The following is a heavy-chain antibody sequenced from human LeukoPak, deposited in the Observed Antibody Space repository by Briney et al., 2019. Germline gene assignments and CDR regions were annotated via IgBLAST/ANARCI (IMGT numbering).Heavy chain of an antibody. J-gene: IGHJ5*02. CDR1: GYTFTSYD. CDR2: MNPNSGNT. D-gene: IGHD2-2*02. Sequence: ASVEVSCKASGYTFTSYDINWVRQAPGQGLEWMGWMNPNSGNTGYAQKFQGRVTMTRNTSISTAYMELSSLRSEDTAVYYCARGIVVVPAAILDPYWFDPWGQGTLVTVSS. V-gene: IGHV1-8*01. CDR3: ARGIVVVPAAILDPYWFDP.